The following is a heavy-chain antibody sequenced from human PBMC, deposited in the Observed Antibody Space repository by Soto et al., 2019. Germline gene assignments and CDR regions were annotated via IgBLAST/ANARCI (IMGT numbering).Heavy chain of an antibody. D-gene: IGHD2-15*01. CDR2: IYSGGST. Sequence: GGSLRLSCAASGFTVSSNYMSWVRQAPGKGLEWVSVIYSGGSTYYADSVKGRFTISRHNSKNTLYLQMNSLRAEDTAVYYCARDRARYCSGGSCYSDAFDIWGQGTMVTVSS. J-gene: IGHJ3*02. V-gene: IGHV3-53*04. CDR3: ARDRARYCSGGSCYSDAFDI. CDR1: GFTVSSNY.